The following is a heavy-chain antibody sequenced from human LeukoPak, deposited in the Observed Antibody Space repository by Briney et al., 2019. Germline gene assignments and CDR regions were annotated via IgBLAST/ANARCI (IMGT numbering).Heavy chain of an antibody. Sequence: SQTLXLTCAISGDSVSTYSAAWNWIRQSPSRGLEWLGRTYYRSKLYNDHAVSVKIRITINPDTSKNQLSLQLNSVTPEDTAVYYCAREAQDAFDIWGQGTMVTVSS. CDR2: TYYRSKLYN. V-gene: IGHV6-1*01. J-gene: IGHJ3*02. CDR3: AREAQDAFDI. CDR1: GDSVSTYSAA.